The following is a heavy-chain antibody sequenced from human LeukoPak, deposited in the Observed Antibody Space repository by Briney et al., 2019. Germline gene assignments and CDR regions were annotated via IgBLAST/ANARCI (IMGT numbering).Heavy chain of an antibody. J-gene: IGHJ1*01. CDR1: GFTFSSYW. D-gene: IGHD2-21*02. CDR2: INRDGSER. Sequence: GGSLRLSCAASGFTFSSYWMTWVRPAPGKGLEWVANINRDGSERYYVDSVKGRFTISRDDAKSSLYLQMNSLRVEDTAVYYCTSWGDTTAEYFQRWGQGTLVTVSS. V-gene: IGHV3-7*01. CDR3: TSWGDTTAEYFQR.